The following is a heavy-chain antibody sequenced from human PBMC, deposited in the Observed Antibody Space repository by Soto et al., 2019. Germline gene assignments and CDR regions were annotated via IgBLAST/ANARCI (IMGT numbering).Heavy chain of an antibody. J-gene: IGHJ4*02. CDR2: ISGSGGST. CDR1: GFTFSSYA. V-gene: IGHV3-23*01. Sequence: GGSLRLSCAASGFTFSSYAMSWVRQAPGKGLEWVSAISGSGGSTYYADSVKGRFTISRDNFKNTLYLQMNSLRAEDTAVYYCAKDNKEYQLLSERLSYFDYWGQGTLVTVSS. D-gene: IGHD2-2*01. CDR3: AKDNKEYQLLSERLSYFDY.